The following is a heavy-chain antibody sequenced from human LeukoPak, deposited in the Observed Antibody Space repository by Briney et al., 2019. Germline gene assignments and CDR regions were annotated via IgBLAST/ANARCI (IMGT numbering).Heavy chain of an antibody. CDR2: IYHSGST. D-gene: IGHD3-22*01. V-gene: IGHV4-38-2*02. Sequence: SETLSLTCTISPYSISSADYWGWIRQRPGKGLEWIGSIYHSGSTYYNPSLKSRVTISVDTSKNQFSLNLSSVTAADTAVYYCARVITSGYYFFDSWGQGTLVTVSS. CDR1: PYSISSADY. CDR3: ARVITSGYYFFDS. J-gene: IGHJ4*02.